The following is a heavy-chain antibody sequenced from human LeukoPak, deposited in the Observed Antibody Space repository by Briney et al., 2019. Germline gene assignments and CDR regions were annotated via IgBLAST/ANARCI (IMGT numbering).Heavy chain of an antibody. D-gene: IGHD5-18*01. J-gene: IGHJ3*02. Sequence: ASVKVSCKASGYTFTSYYMHWVRQAPGQGLEWMGIINPSVGSTSYAQKFQCRVTMTRDTSTSTVYMELSSLRSEDTAVYYCARGHVDTATYDAFDIWGQGTMVTVSS. CDR1: GYTFTSYY. CDR2: INPSVGST. CDR3: ARGHVDTATYDAFDI. V-gene: IGHV1-46*01.